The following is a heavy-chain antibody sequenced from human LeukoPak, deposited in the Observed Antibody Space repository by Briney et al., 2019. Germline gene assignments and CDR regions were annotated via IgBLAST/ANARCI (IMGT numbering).Heavy chain of an antibody. CDR1: GGSFSDYY. CDR3: AQGHDYGDHLNWFDP. Sequence: SETLSLTCAVYGGSFSDYYWSWIRQPPGKGLEWIGEINHSGSTNYNPSLKSRVTISVDTSKNQFSLKLSSVTAADTAVYYCAQGHDYGDHLNWFDPWGQGTLVTVSS. J-gene: IGHJ5*02. V-gene: IGHV4-34*01. CDR2: INHSGST. D-gene: IGHD4-17*01.